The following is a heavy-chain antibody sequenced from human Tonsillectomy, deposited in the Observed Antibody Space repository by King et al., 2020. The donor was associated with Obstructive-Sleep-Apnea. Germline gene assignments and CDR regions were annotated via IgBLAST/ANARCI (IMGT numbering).Heavy chain of an antibody. V-gene: IGHV4-31*03. CDR2: MYGRETT. CDR1: GGSVSSGGYF. D-gene: IGHD6-25*01. CDR3: ARERSYCSGRRCQSDAFDI. J-gene: IGHJ3*02. Sequence: VQLQESGPRLVKPSQTLSLNCTVPGGSVSSGGYFWSWIRQRPGQGLEWIGFMYGRETTNYNPSLKGRTTISIDRSRHQFSLSLTSVTAAATAVYYCARERSYCSGRRCQSDAFDIWGQGTSVTVSS.